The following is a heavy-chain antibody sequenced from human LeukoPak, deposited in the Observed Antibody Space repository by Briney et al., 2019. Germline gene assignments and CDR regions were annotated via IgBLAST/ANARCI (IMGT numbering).Heavy chain of an antibody. D-gene: IGHD6-25*01. V-gene: IGHV4-39*01. CDR1: GGSISSSSYY. CDR2: TYYGGDT. CDR3: AAAFDY. Sequence: SETLSLTCTVSGGSISSSSYYWGWIRQPPGKGLEWIGDTYYGGDTYYNPSLKSRVTISVDTAKNQFCLALNSVTAADTAVYYCAAAFDYWGQGILVTVSS. J-gene: IGHJ4*02.